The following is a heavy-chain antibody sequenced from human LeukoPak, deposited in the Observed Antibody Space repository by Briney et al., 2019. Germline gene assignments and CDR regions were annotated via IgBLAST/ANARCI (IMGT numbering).Heavy chain of an antibody. Sequence: PGGSLRLSCAASGFTFSSYSMNWVRRAPGKGLEWGSSISSSSSYIYYADSVKGRFTISRDNAKTSLYLQMNSLRAEDTAVYYCARDPPIAAAGTYWGQGTLFTVSS. D-gene: IGHD6-13*01. CDR1: GFTFSSYS. CDR3: ARDPPIAAAGTY. J-gene: IGHJ4*02. CDR2: ISSSSSYI. V-gene: IGHV3-21*01.